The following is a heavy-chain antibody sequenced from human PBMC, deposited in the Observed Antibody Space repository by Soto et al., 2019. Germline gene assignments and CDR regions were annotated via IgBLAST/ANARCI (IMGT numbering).Heavy chain of an antibody. CDR3: ARENMGVWGPDYYYGMDV. D-gene: IGHD3-16*01. CDR2: IYYSGST. J-gene: IGHJ6*02. Sequence: SETLSLTCPVSGGSVSSGSYYWSWIRQPPGKGLEWIGYIYYSGSTNYNPSLKSRVTISVDTSKNQFSLKLSSVTAADTAVYYCARENMGVWGPDYYYGMDVWGQGTTVTVSS. V-gene: IGHV4-61*01. CDR1: GGSVSSGSYY.